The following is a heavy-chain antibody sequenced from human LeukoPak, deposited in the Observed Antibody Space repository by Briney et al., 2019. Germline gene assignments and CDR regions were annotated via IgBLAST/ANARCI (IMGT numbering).Heavy chain of an antibody. J-gene: IGHJ6*02. Sequence: PSQTLSLTCAVSGGSISSGGYSWSWIRQPPGKGLEWIGYIYHSGSTYYNPSLKSRVTISVDRSKNQFSLKLSSVTAADTAVYYCARGRGGGADYYYYYGMDVWGQGTTVTVSS. CDR3: ARGRGGGADYYYYYGMDV. CDR1: GGSISSGGYS. V-gene: IGHV4-30-2*01. CDR2: IYHSGST. D-gene: IGHD3-16*01.